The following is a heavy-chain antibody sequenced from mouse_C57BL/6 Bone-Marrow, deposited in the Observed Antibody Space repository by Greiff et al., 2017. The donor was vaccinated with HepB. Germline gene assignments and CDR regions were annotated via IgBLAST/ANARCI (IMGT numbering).Heavy chain of an antibody. D-gene: IGHD1-1*01. CDR3: AREPPLTTVVPTYWYFDV. CDR2: INPYNGDT. CDR1: GYSFTGYF. Sequence: EVKLVESGPELVKPGASVKISCKASGYSFTGYFMNWVKQSHGKSLEWIGRINPYNGDTFYNQKFKGKATLTVDKSSSTAHMELLSLTSEDFAVYYCAREPPLTTVVPTYWYFDVWGTGTTVTVSS. J-gene: IGHJ1*03. V-gene: IGHV1-37*01.